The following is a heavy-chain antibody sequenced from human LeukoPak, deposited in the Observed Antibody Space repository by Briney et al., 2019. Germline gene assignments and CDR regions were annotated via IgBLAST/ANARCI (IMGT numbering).Heavy chain of an antibody. V-gene: IGHV3-66*01. CDR3: ARATNSRGAFDI. CDR2: IYSGGST. CDR1: RFSFSAYP. D-gene: IGHD4-23*01. J-gene: IGHJ3*02. Sequence: PGGSLRLSCAASRFSFSAYPMGWVRQAPGKGLEWVSVIYSGGSTYYADSVKGRFTISRDNSKNTLYLQMNSLRAEDTAVYYCARATNSRGAFDIWGQGTMVTVSS.